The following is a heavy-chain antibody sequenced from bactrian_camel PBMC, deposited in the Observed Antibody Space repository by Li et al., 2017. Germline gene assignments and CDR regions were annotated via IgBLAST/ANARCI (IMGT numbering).Heavy chain of an antibody. J-gene: IGHJ6*01. V-gene: IGHV3S40*01. CDR2: INSVGGST. CDR3: VVYSGTHGTPPFGCPPVGY. D-gene: IGHD6*01. Sequence: EVQLVESGGGLVQPGGSLRLSCAASGLTFSSYVMNWVRQAPGKGLEWVSVINSVGGSTYYADSMKGRFTISRDNAKNTVYLQMNNLKPEDTAVYYCVVYSGTHGTPPFGCPPVGYWGQGTQVTVS. CDR1: GLTFSSYV.